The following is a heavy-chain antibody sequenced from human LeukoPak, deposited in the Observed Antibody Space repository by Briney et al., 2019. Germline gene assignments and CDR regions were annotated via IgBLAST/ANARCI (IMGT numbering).Heavy chain of an antibody. D-gene: IGHD2-21*01. CDR3: ARQTDWYGDAFDM. Sequence: SETLSLTCNVSGGSISNYYWSWIRQSPGKGLEWIGYIYYSGSTSYNPSLKSRLTISVDTSRDLFFLILNSVTAADTAVYYCARQTDWYGDAFDMWGQGTMVTVSP. CDR2: IYYSGST. CDR1: GGSISNYY. V-gene: IGHV4-59*08. J-gene: IGHJ3*02.